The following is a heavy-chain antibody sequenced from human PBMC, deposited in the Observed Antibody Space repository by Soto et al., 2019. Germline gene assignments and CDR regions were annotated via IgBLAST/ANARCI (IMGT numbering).Heavy chain of an antibody. Sequence: GGSLRLSCAASVFTLSSYSMNWVRQAPGKGLEWVAVISYDGSNKYYADSVKGRFTISRDNSKNTLYLQMNSLRAEDTAVYYCARDKADIVVVPAGLGMDVWGQGTAVTVSS. J-gene: IGHJ6*02. D-gene: IGHD2-2*01. CDR3: ARDKADIVVVPAGLGMDV. CDR1: VFTLSSYS. V-gene: IGHV3-30*03. CDR2: ISYDGSNK.